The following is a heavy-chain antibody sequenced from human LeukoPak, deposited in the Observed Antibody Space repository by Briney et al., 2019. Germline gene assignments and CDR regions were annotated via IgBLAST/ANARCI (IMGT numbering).Heavy chain of an antibody. CDR2: ISYDGSNK. CDR1: GFAFGGYG. Sequence: PGGSLRLSCAGSGFAFGGYGMHWVRQAPGKGLEWVAVISYDGSNKYYADSVKGRFTISRDNSKNTLYLQMNSLRAEDTAVYYCARYCSGGSCYSTTADAFDIWGQGTMVTASS. D-gene: IGHD2-15*01. V-gene: IGHV3-30*03. J-gene: IGHJ3*02. CDR3: ARYCSGGSCYSTTADAFDI.